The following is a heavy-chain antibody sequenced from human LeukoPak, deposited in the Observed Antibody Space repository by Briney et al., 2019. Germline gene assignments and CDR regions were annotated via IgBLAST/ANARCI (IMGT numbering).Heavy chain of an antibody. J-gene: IGHJ3*02. Sequence: SETLSLTCTVSGGSISSYYWSWIRQPPGKGLEWIGYIYYSGSTNYNPSLKSRVTISVDTSKNQFSLKLSSVTAADTAVYYCARVRQREQWLVPSPFYAFDIWGQGTMVTVSS. CDR1: GGSISSYY. D-gene: IGHD6-19*01. CDR2: IYYSGST. V-gene: IGHV4-59*01. CDR3: ARVRQREQWLVPSPFYAFDI.